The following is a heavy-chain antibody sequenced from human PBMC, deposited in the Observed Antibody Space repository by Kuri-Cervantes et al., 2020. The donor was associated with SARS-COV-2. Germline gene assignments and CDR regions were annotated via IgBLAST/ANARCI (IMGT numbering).Heavy chain of an antibody. D-gene: IGHD3-10*01. Sequence: ESLKISCTASGFTFSGSTLHWVRQASGKGLEWVGRIRSKADSYETLYGASVKGRFTISRDDLKNTLYLQMNSLKTEDTAVYYCTTDPIGASLITMVRSKWFDPWGKGTLVTVSS. V-gene: IGHV3-73*01. CDR1: GFTFSGST. CDR2: IRSKADSYET. CDR3: TTDPIGASLITMVRSKWFDP. J-gene: IGHJ5*02.